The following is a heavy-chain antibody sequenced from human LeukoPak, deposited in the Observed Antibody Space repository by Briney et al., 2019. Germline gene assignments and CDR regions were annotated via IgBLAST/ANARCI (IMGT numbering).Heavy chain of an antibody. CDR1: GGSISSGDYY. J-gene: IGHJ4*02. V-gene: IGHV4-30-4*08. CDR3: ASEGDCSGGSCYSFDY. Sequence: PSQTLSLTCTVSGGSISSGDYYWSWIRQPPGKGLEWIGYTYYSGSTCYNPSLKSRVTISVDTSKNQFSLKLSSVTAADTAVYYCASEGDCSGGSCYSFDYWGQGTLVTVSS. D-gene: IGHD2-15*01. CDR2: TYYSGST.